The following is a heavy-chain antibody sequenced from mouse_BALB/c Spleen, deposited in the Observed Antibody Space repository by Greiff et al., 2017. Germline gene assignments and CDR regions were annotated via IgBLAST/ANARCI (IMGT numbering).Heavy chain of an antibody. J-gene: IGHJ2*01. CDR3: ARGSSPYFDY. CDR1: GFTFSDYY. Sequence: EVMLVESGGGLVKPGGSLKLSCAASGFTFSDYYMYWVRQTPEKRLEWVATISDGGSYTYYPDSVKGRFTISRDNAKNNLYLQMSSLKSEDTAMYYCARGSSPYFDYWGQGTTLTVSS. CDR2: ISDGGSYT. V-gene: IGHV5-4*02. D-gene: IGHD1-1*01.